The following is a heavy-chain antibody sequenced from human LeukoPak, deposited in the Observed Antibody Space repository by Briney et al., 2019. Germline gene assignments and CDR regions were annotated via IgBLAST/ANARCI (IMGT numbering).Heavy chain of an antibody. CDR2: IIPIFGTA. V-gene: IGHV1-69*13. CDR3: ASGSTTVYYYYGMDV. Sequence: SVKVSCKASGYTFTSSAMNWVRQAPGQGLEWMGGIIPIFGTANYAQKFQGRVTITADESTSTAYMELSSLRSEDTAVYYCASGSTTVYYYYGMDVWGQGTTVTVSS. J-gene: IGHJ6*02. D-gene: IGHD2-2*01. CDR1: GYTFTSSA.